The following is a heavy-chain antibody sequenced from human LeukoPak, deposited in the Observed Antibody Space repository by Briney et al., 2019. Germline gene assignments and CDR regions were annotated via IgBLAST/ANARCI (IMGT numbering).Heavy chain of an antibody. Sequence: GGSLRLSCAASGFTFSSYEMNWVRQAPGKGLEWVSYISSSGSTIYYADSVKGRFTISRDNAKNSLCLQMNSLRAEDTAVYYCARGEDTAIVSWFDPWGQGTLVTVSS. CDR2: ISSSGSTI. CDR1: GFTFSSYE. CDR3: ARGEDTAIVSWFDP. J-gene: IGHJ5*02. V-gene: IGHV3-48*03. D-gene: IGHD5-18*01.